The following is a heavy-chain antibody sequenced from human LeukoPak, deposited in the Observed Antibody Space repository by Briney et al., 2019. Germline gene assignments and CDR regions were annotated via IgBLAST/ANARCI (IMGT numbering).Heavy chain of an antibody. V-gene: IGHV4-59*01. CDR2: IYHSGST. Sequence: SETLSLTCTVSGGSISTYYWNWIRQPPGKGLEWIGYIYHSGSTNYNPSLQSRVTISVDTSKNQFSLNLNSVTAADTAVYYCASWPHSSGWYNWFDPWGQGTLVTVSS. D-gene: IGHD6-19*01. CDR1: GGSISTYY. J-gene: IGHJ5*02. CDR3: ASWPHSSGWYNWFDP.